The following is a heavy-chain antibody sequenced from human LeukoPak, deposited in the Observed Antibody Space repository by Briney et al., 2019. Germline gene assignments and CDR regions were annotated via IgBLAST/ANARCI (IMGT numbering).Heavy chain of an antibody. D-gene: IGHD1-26*01. V-gene: IGHV4-59*11. CDR2: ISYSGST. CDR1: GGSISSHY. J-gene: IGHJ3*02. CDR3: ARETRLHSGSYSNDALDI. Sequence: SEPLSLTCTVSGGSISSHYWRWLPQPPGKGLEWLGYISYSGSTAYNPCLKSRVTISLDTSKNQFSLRLSSVTAADTAVYYCARETRLHSGSYSNDALDIWGQGTMVTVSS.